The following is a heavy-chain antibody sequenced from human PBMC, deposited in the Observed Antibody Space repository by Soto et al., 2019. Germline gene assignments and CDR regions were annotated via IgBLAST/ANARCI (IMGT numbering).Heavy chain of an antibody. V-gene: IGHV1-3*01. J-gene: IGHJ4*02. CDR1: GYTFTSYA. Sequence: ASVKVSCKASGYTFTSYAMHWVRQAPGQGLEWMGWINADNGNTKYSQKFQGRVTITRDTSTSTAYMELRSLRSDDTAVYYCARDKRSGGNFDYWGQGTLVTVSS. CDR2: INADNGNT. D-gene: IGHD2-15*01. CDR3: ARDKRSGGNFDY.